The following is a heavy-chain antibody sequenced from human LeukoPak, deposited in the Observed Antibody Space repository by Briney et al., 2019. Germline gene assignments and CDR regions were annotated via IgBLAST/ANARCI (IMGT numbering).Heavy chain of an antibody. CDR3: ARDRGYLSYYYGMDV. J-gene: IGHJ6*02. V-gene: IGHV4-39*02. CDR2: IYYSGST. D-gene: IGHD5-12*01. CDR1: GGSISSSSYY. Sequence: PSETLSLTCTVSGGSISSSSYYWGWIRQPPGKGLEWIGSIYYSGSTYYNPSLKSRVTISVDTSKNQFSLKLSSVTAADTAVYYCARDRGYLSYYYGMDVWGQGTTVTVSS.